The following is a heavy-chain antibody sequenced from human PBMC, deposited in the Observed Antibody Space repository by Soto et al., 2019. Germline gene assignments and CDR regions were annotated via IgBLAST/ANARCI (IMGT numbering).Heavy chain of an antibody. CDR1: GASVSSCIYY. J-gene: IGHJ4*02. V-gene: IGHV4-61*01. CDR3: ARAAVHSCWYHDY. D-gene: IGHD6-19*01. Sequence: PSETLSLTCIVSGASVSSCIYYWSWLRQPPGKGLEWIGYIYYTGSTNYNPSLESRVFMSIDTSKNQLSLKVTSVTAADTATYYCARAAVHSCWYHDYWGQGIPVTFSS. CDR2: IYYTGST.